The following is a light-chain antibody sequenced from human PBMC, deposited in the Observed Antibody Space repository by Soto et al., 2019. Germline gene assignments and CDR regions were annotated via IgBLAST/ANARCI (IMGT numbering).Light chain of an antibody. CDR3: QQPYSIPPWT. V-gene: IGKV1-39*01. CDR2: RAS. J-gene: IGKJ1*01. CDR1: QAINNY. Sequence: DIQMTQSPSSLSASVGEGVTVTCRARQAINNYLNWYQQKPAKAPKLLIYRASTLQSGVPPTFSGSGSATDFTLPTSRLQPADFATYYCQQPYSIPPWTFGQGTKVDIK.